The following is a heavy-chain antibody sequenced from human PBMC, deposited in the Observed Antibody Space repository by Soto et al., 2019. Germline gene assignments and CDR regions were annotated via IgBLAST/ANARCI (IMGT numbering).Heavy chain of an antibody. CDR1: GFSLSTYG. D-gene: IGHD3-16*01. Sequence: QVQLVESGGGVVQPGTSLKLSCVASGFSLSTYGMHWVRQAPGKGLEWVAVIYYDGGKEYYADSVKGRFTLSRDNSKNTLDLQMSGLRAEDTALYYCARDSDPRMIREIVTDDFDYWGQGTMVTVSS. J-gene: IGHJ4*02. CDR2: IYYDGGKE. V-gene: IGHV3-30*19. CDR3: ARDSDPRMIREIVTDDFDY.